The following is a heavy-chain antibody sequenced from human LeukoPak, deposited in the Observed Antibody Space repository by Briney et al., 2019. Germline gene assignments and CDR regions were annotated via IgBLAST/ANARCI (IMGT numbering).Heavy chain of an antibody. CDR3: AILISWYVFDY. V-gene: IGHV1-8*01. D-gene: IGHD6-13*01. Sequence: ASVKVSCKASGYTFTSYDINWVRQATGQGLEWMGWMNPNSGNTGYAQEFQGRVTMTRNTSISTAYMELSSLRSEDTAVYYCAILISWYVFDYWGQGTLVTVSS. CDR1: GYTFTSYD. CDR2: MNPNSGNT. J-gene: IGHJ4*02.